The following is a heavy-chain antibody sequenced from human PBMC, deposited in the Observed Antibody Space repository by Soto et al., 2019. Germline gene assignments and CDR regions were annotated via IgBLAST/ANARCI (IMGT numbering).Heavy chain of an antibody. CDR1: GFIVSSNY. J-gene: IGHJ6*02. V-gene: IGHV3-53*01. CDR2: IYSSGNT. Sequence: GGSLRLSCAASGFIVSSNYMNWVRQAPGKGLEWVSVIYSSGNTYYADSVKGRFTISRDKSMTTVYLQMNSLRAEDTAVYYCAKNRSPYGMDVWGQGTTVTVSS. CDR3: AKNRSPYGMDV.